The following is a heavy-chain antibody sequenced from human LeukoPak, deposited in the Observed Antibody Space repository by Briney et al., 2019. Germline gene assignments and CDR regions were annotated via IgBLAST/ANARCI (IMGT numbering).Heavy chain of an antibody. J-gene: IGHJ4*02. D-gene: IGHD1-26*01. CDR1: GGSFSGYY. CDR3: ARGRSGSYWRLDY. Sequence: SETLSLTCAVYGGSFSGYYWSWIRQPPGKGLEWIGEINHSGSTNYNPSLKSRVTISVDTSKNQFSLKLGSVTAADTDVYYCARGRSGSYWRLDYWGQGTLVTVSS. CDR2: INHSGST. V-gene: IGHV4-34*01.